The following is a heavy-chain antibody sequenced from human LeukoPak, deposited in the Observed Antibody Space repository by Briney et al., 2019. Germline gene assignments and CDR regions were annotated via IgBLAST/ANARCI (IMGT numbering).Heavy chain of an antibody. Sequence: GGSLRLSCAASGFTFSSYSMNWVRQAPGKGLEWVSSISSSSSYIYYADSVKGRFTISRDNSKNTLYLQMNSLRAEDTAVYYCAKDAYYYDSSGYYDYWGQGTLVTVSS. CDR2: ISSSSSYI. CDR3: AKDAYYYDSSGYYDY. CDR1: GFTFSSYS. V-gene: IGHV3-21*04. J-gene: IGHJ4*02. D-gene: IGHD3-22*01.